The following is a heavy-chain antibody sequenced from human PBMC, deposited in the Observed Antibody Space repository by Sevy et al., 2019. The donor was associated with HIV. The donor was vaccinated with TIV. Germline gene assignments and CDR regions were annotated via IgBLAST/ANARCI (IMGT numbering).Heavy chain of an antibody. Sequence: GGSLRLSCAASGFTVSSNYMSWVRQAPGKGLEWVSLIYDVSSTYFADSVEGRFTISTDNSKNTLYLQMNSLRAEDTAVYYCGTQSGYSTSPGAFDIWGQGTMVTVSS. CDR3: GTQSGYSTSPGAFDI. V-gene: IGHV3-53*01. D-gene: IGHD6-6*01. J-gene: IGHJ3*02. CDR1: GFTVSSNY. CDR2: IYDVSST.